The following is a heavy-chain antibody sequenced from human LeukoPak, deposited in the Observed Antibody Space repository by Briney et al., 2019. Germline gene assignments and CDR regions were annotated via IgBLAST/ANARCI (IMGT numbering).Heavy chain of an antibody. CDR3: ARVCGSRPQYFQH. CDR1: GPTFTS. Sequence: GASVKVSCKASGPTFTSWVRQAPGQGLEWMGIINPSVGSTSFAQKFQGRVTMTRNTSISTAYMELSSLRSEDTAVYYCARVCGSRPQYFQHWGQGTLVTVSS. CDR2: INPSVGST. D-gene: IGHD2-15*01. V-gene: IGHV1-46*01. J-gene: IGHJ1*01.